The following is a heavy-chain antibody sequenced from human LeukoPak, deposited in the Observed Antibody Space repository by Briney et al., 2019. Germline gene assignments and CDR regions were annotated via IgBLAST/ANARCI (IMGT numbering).Heavy chain of an antibody. J-gene: IGHJ4*02. CDR3: AREGLAVAGTYFDY. Sequence: SETLSLTCTVSGGSISSYYWSWIRQPPGKGLEWIGYIYYSGSTNYNPSLKSRVTISVDTSKNQFSLKLSSVTAADTAVYYCAREGLAVAGTYFDYWGQGTLVTVSS. V-gene: IGHV4-59*01. CDR2: IYYSGST. D-gene: IGHD6-19*01. CDR1: GGSISSYY.